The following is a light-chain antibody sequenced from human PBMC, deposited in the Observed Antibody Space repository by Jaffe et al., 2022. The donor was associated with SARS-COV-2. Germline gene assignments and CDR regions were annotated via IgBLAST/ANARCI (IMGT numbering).Light chain of an antibody. J-gene: IGLJ2*01. Sequence: QSALTQPASVSGSPGQSIAISCTGASSDVGGYNYVSWYQQHPGKAPKLIIYGVSDRPSGISDRFSGSKSGNTASLTISGLQAEDEADYYCSSYAISNTVLFGGGTKLTVL. CDR3: SSYAISNTVL. CDR1: SSDVGGYNY. CDR2: GVS. V-gene: IGLV2-14*01.